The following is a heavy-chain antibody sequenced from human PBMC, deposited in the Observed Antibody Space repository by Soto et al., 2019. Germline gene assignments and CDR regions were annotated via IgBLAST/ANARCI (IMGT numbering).Heavy chain of an antibody. V-gene: IGHV3-74*01. CDR1: GFTFSSYW. Sequence: EVQLVESGGGLVQPGGSLRLSCAASGFTFSSYWMHLVRQAPGKGLVWVSRINSDGSSTSYSDSVKGRFTISRDNAKNTLYLQMNSLRAEDTAVYYCARVARPSIAARRWVGWFDPWVQGTLVTVSS. CDR3: ARVARPSIAARRWVGWFDP. CDR2: INSDGSST. D-gene: IGHD6-6*01. J-gene: IGHJ5*02.